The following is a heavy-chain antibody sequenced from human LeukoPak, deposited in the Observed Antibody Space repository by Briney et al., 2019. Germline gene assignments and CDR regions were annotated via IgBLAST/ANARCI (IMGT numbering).Heavy chain of an antibody. D-gene: IGHD4-17*01. J-gene: IGHJ6*02. CDR2: ISGSGGST. CDR1: GFTFSSYA. CDR3: AKDDYGDYVYYGMDV. V-gene: IGHV3-23*01. Sequence: GGSLGLSCAASGFTFSSYAMSWVRQAPGKGLEWVSVISGSGGSTYYADSVKGRFTISRDNSKNTLYLQMNSLRAEDTAVYYCAKDDYGDYVYYGMDVWGQGTTVTVSS.